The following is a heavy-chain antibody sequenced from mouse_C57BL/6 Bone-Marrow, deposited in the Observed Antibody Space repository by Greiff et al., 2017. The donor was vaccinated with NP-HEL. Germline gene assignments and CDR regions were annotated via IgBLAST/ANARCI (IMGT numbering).Heavy chain of an antibody. D-gene: IGHD1-1*01. CDR2: IYPRSGNT. J-gene: IGHJ3*01. V-gene: IGHV1-81*01. CDR1: GYTFTSYG. Sequence: VQLQQSGAELARPGASVKLSCKASGYTFTSYGISWVKQRTGQGLEWIGEIYPRSGNTYYNEKFKGKATLTADKSSSTAYMELRSLTSEDSAVYFCARERYYGSSFAYWGQGTLVTVSA. CDR3: ARERYYGSSFAY.